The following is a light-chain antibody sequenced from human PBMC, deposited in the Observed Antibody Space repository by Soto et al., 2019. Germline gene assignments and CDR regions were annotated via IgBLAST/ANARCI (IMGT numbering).Light chain of an antibody. CDR2: SDN. V-gene: IGLV1-44*01. CDR3: AAWDDSLNGFV. CDR1: TSNIGINT. J-gene: IGLJ1*01. Sequence: QSVLTQPPSASGNPGQRGPISCSGSTSNIGINTVNWYQQLPGTAPKLLIYSDNQRPSGVPDRFSGSKSGTSASLAISGLQSEDEADYYCAAWDDSLNGFVFGTGTKLTVL.